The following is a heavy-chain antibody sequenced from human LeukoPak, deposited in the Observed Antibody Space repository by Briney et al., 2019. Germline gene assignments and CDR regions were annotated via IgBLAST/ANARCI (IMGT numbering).Heavy chain of an antibody. CDR2: IYYSGST. CDR3: ARVKIQWLVHDY. V-gene: IGHV4-59*08. CDR1: GGSISSYY. Sequence: SETLSLTCSVSGGSISSYYWSWIRQPPGKGLEWIGYIYYSGSTYYNPSLKSRVTISVDTSKNQFSLKLSSVTAADTAVYYCARVKIQWLVHDYWGQGTLVTVSS. D-gene: IGHD6-19*01. J-gene: IGHJ4*02.